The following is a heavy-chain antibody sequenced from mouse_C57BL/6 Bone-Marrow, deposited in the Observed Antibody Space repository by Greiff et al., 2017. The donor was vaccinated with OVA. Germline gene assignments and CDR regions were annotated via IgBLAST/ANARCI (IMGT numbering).Heavy chain of an antibody. J-gene: IGHJ4*01. CDR3: ARSSYFAMDY. V-gene: IGHV1-81*01. CDR2: IYPRSGNT. CDR1: GYTFTSYG. Sequence: VQRVESGAELARPGASVKLSCKASGYTFTSYGISWVKQRTGQGLEWIGEIYPRSGNTYYNEKFKGKATLTADKSSSTAYMELRSLPSEDSAVYFCARSSYFAMDYWGQGTSVTVSS.